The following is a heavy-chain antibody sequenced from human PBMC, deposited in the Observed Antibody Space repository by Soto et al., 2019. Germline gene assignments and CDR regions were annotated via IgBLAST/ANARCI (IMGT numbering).Heavy chain of an antibody. Sequence: QLQLQESGPGLVKPSETLSLTCTVSGGSISSSSYYWGWIRQPPGKGLEWIGSIYYSGRTYYNPSRMRRVTLPVDTSRTRFSLKLCSVPAAVSAVYYCARHPLPPLAVAGHGGFDYWGQGTLVTVSS. CDR1: GGSISSSSYY. V-gene: IGHV4-39*01. CDR2: IYYSGRT. J-gene: IGHJ4*02. D-gene: IGHD6-19*01. CDR3: ARHPLPPLAVAGHGGFDY.